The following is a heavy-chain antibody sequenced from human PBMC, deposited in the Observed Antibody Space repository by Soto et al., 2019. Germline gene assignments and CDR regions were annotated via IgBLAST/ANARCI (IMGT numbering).Heavy chain of an antibody. CDR3: AKPITGTTGPFDY. CDR2: ISYDGSNK. Sequence: PGGSLRLSCAASGFTFSSYGMHWFRQAPGKGLEWVAVISYDGSNKYYADSVKGRFTISRDNSKNTLYLQMNSLRAEDTAVYYCAKPITGTTGPFDYWGQGTLVTVSS. V-gene: IGHV3-30*18. CDR1: GFTFSSYG. D-gene: IGHD1-20*01. J-gene: IGHJ4*02.